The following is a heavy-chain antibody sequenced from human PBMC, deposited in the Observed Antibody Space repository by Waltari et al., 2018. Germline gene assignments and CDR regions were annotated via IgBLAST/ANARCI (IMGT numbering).Heavy chain of an antibody. V-gene: IGHV1-18*01. CDR3: ARDCRGGAPGGCEFDI. CDR2: SSGYDGQT. CDR1: DDTFRYFA. J-gene: IGHJ3*02. Sequence: QVQLVQTGTEVKKPGASVKVSCKVSDDTFRYFAFNWVRQAPGQGLEWMGRSSGYDGQTKYAQEVQGRVPLTTDTSARTTYMEVKSLRPDDTAVYYCARDCRGGAPGGCEFDIWGQGTTVIVSS. D-gene: IGHD1-26*01.